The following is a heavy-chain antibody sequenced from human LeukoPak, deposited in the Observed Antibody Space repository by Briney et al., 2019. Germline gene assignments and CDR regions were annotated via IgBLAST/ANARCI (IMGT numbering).Heavy chain of an antibody. CDR3: ASSLWVTHHLTD. CDR2: ISSSGSTI. D-gene: IGHD3-9*01. CDR1: GFTFSSYE. J-gene: IGHJ4*02. Sequence: PGGSLRLSCAASGFTFSSYEMNWVRQAPGKGLEWVSYISSSGSTIYYADSVTGRFTISRDNAKNSLYLQMNSLRAEDTAVYYCASSLWVTHHLTDWGQGTLVTVSS. V-gene: IGHV3-48*03.